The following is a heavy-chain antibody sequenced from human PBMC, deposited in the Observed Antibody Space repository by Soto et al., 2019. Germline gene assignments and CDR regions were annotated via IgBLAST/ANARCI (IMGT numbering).Heavy chain of an antibody. CDR3: ARDADILTGSDAFYI. Sequence: QVQLVESGGGLVKPGGSLRLSCAASGFTFSDYYMSWIRQAPGEGLEWVSYISSSSSYTNYADSVKGRFTISRDNAKNSRYLQMNSLRADDTAVYYCARDADILTGSDAFYIWGPGTMVTVSS. CDR1: GFTFSDYY. V-gene: IGHV3-11*05. CDR2: ISSSSSYT. J-gene: IGHJ3*02. D-gene: IGHD3-9*01.